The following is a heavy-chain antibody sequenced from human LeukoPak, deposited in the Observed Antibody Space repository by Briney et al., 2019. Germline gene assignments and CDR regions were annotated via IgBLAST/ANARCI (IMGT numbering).Heavy chain of an antibody. V-gene: IGHV1-2*02. CDR3: AWGYGPRCYYYMDV. J-gene: IGHJ6*03. CDR1: GYTFTGYY. CDR2: INPNSGGT. D-gene: IGHD3-16*01. Sequence: ASVKVSCKASGYTFTGYYMHWVRQAPGQGLEWMGWINPNSGGTNYAQKFQGRVTMTRDTSISTAYMELSSLRSEDTAVYYCAWGYGPRCYYYMDVWGKGTTVTVSS.